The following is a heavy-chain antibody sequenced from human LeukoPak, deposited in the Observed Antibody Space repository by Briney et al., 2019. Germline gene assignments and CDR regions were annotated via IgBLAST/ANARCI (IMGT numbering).Heavy chain of an antibody. CDR2: IYHSGST. D-gene: IGHD3-9*01. Sequence: PSETLSLTCTVSGYSISSGYYWGWIRQPPGKGLEWIGSIYHSGSTYYNPSLKSRVTISVDTSKNQFSLKLSSVTAADTAVYYCARVDVDLTYDYWGQGTLVTVSS. J-gene: IGHJ4*02. CDR1: GYSISSGYY. CDR3: ARVDVDLTYDY. V-gene: IGHV4-38-2*02.